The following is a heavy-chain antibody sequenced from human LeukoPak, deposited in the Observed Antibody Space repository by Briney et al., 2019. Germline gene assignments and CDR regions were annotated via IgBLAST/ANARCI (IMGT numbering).Heavy chain of an antibody. D-gene: IGHD6-13*01. CDR2: IYSTGNT. CDR3: ARASSYSSNYIDY. V-gene: IGHV4-4*07. J-gene: IGHJ4*02. CDR1: GXSIRGYY. Sequence: SETLSLTCTVSGXSIRGYYWSWLRQPAGERLEWIGRIYSTGNTIYNPSLNSRVTISIDMSNNQFSLKVISVTAADTAVYFCARASSYSSNYIDYWGQGTLVTVSS.